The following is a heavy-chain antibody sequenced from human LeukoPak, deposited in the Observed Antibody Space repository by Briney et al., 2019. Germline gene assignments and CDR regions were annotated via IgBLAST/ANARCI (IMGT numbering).Heavy chain of an antibody. Sequence: PGGSLRLSCAASGFTFSSYNMNWVRQAPGKGLEWVSYISTRSSTIYYADSVKGRFTISRDNAKNSLYLQMNSLRDDDTAVYYCAREQGYSSGWYPNSIDYWGQGALVTVSS. CDR2: ISTRSSTI. D-gene: IGHD6-19*01. J-gene: IGHJ4*02. CDR3: AREQGYSSGWYPNSIDY. CDR1: GFTFSSYN. V-gene: IGHV3-48*02.